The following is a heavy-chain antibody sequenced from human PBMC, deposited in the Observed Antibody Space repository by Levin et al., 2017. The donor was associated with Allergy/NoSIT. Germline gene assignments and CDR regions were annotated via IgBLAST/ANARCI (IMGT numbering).Heavy chain of an antibody. CDR3: AKVWPAGGSYC. CDR1: GFTFAGYA. V-gene: IGHV3-23*01. J-gene: IGHJ4*02. D-gene: IGHD1-1*01. Sequence: GGSLRLSCAASGFTFAGYAMSWARQAPGKGLEWVSSISPGGGNTYYADSVKGRFTISRDNSKNTLYLQMNSLRDEDTAIYYCAKVWPAGGSYCWGQGTLVTVSS. CDR2: ISPGGGNT.